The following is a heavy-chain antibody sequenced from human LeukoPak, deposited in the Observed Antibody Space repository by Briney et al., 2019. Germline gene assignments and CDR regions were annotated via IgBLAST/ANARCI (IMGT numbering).Heavy chain of an antibody. V-gene: IGHV4-30-4*01. Sequence: PSQTLSLTCTVSGGSISSGDYYWSWIRQPPGKGLEWIGYIYYSGSTYYNPSLKSRVTISVDTSKNQFSLKLSSVTAADTAVYYCARGPDPLAAFDIWGQGTMVTVSS. CDR2: IYYSGST. CDR3: ARGPDPLAAFDI. J-gene: IGHJ3*02. CDR1: GGSISSGDYY.